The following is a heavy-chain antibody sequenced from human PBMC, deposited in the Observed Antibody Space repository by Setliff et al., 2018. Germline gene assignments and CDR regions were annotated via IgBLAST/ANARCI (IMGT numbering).Heavy chain of an antibody. CDR2: IIQSGAT. V-gene: IGHV3-23*01. Sequence: LSLSCETSGFSFGAFTMNWVRQAPGKGLEWVSGIIQSGATFYADSVKGRFTISRDNSKSSVFLHINSVTAEDTAIYYCAKDRVNDGVWDFDSWGPGILVTVSS. D-gene: IGHD2-8*01. CDR1: GFSFGAFT. CDR3: AKDRVNDGVWDFDS. J-gene: IGHJ4*02.